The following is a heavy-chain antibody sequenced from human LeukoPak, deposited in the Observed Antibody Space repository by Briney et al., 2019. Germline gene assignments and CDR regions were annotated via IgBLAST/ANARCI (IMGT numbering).Heavy chain of an antibody. CDR1: GGSISSGGYY. D-gene: IGHD3-22*01. Sequence: SETLSLTCTVSGGSISSGGYYWSWIRQHPGKGLEWIGYIYYSGSTHYNPSLKSRVTISVDTSKNQFSLKLSSVTAADTAVYYCARENTDSSGYNDAFDIWGQGTMVTVSS. CDR2: IYYSGST. J-gene: IGHJ3*02. V-gene: IGHV4-31*03. CDR3: ARENTDSSGYNDAFDI.